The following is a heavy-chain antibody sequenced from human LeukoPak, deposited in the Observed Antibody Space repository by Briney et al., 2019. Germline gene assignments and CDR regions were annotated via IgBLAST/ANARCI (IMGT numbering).Heavy chain of an antibody. CDR3: ARDALPIQYSGYDLGYYYYMDV. J-gene: IGHJ6*03. Sequence: GGTLRLSCAASGFTFSSYGMHWVRQAPGKGLEWVAVISYDGSNKYYADSVKGRFTISRDNSKNTLYLQMNSLRAEDTAVYYCARDALPIQYSGYDLGYYYYMDVWGKGTTVTVSS. CDR2: ISYDGSNK. CDR1: GFTFSSYG. V-gene: IGHV3-30*03. D-gene: IGHD5-12*01.